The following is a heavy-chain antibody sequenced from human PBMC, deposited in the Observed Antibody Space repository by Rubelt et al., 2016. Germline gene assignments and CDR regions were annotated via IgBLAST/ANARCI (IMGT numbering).Heavy chain of an antibody. CDR3: ARLSSGWYYFDY. CDR2: IYYSGST. D-gene: IGHD6-19*01. CDR1: GGSISSSSYY. V-gene: IGHV4-39*01. Sequence: QLQLQESGPGLVKPSETLSLTCTVSGGSISSSSYYWGWIRQPPGKVLEWIGSIYYSGSTYYNPSLKSRVTISVDACKNQFALKLGSVTAADTAVYYCARLSSGWYYFDYWGQGTLVTVSS. J-gene: IGHJ4*02.